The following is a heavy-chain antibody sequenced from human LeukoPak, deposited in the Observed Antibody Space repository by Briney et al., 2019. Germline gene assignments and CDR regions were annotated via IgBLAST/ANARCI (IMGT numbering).Heavy chain of an antibody. CDR2: TNHSGST. V-gene: IGHV4-34*01. CDR1: GGSFSGYY. Sequence: PSETLSLTCAVYGGSFSGYYWSWIRQPPGKGLEWIGETNHSGSTNYNPSLKSRVTISVDTSKNQFSLKLSSVTAADTAVYYCARVKRKQQLVSTPDWFDPWGQGTLVTVSS. CDR3: ARVKRKQQLVSTPDWFDP. D-gene: IGHD6-13*01. J-gene: IGHJ5*02.